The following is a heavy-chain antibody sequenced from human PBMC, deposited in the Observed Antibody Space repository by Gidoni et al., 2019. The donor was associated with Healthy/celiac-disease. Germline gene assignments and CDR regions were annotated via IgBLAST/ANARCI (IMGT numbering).Heavy chain of an antibody. J-gene: IGHJ4*02. V-gene: IGHV3-11*06. CDR1: GFPFSDYY. D-gene: IGHD3-22*01. CDR3: ARSIYYDSSGYPDY. Sequence: QVQLVESGGGLVKPGGSLRLSCAASGFPFSDYYMSWIRQAPGKGLEWVSYISSSSSYTNYADSVKGRFTISRDNAKNSLYLQMNSLRAEDTAVYYCARSIYYDSSGYPDYWGQGTLVTVSS. CDR2: ISSSSSYT.